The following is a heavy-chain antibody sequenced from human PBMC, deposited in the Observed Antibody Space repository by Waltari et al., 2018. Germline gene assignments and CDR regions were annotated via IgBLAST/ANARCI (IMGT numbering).Heavy chain of an antibody. CDR2: IYPSEST. D-gene: IGHD2-15*01. CDR3: ARDPRIGERNAFDI. CDR1: GYYISSGNY. J-gene: IGHJ3*02. Sequence: QVQLQESGPGLVKPSETLSLTCAVSGYYISSGNYWGWIRPPPGQGLELIASIYPSESTYYHPSLKRRVTIAVDTSKDQFALKLTSVTATDTAVYYCARDPRIGERNAFDIWGQGTMVTVSS. V-gene: IGHV4-38-2*02.